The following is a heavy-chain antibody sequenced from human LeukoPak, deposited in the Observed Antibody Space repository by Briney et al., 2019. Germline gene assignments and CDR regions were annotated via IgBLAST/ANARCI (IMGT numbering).Heavy chain of an antibody. J-gene: IGHJ4*02. D-gene: IGHD7-27*01. CDR2: ISAYNGNT. V-gene: IGHV1-18*01. CDR3: ARPLGQFPFDY. CDR1: GYTFTSYD. Sequence: ASVKVSCKASGYTFTSYDINWVRQAPGQGLEWMGWISAYNGNTNYAQKLQGRVTMTTDTSTSTAYMGLRSLRSDDTAVYYCARPLGQFPFDYWGQGTLVTVSS.